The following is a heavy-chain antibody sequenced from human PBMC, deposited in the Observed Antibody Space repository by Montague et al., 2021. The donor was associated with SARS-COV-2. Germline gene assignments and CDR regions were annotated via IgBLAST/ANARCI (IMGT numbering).Heavy chain of an antibody. CDR2: INHNGST. CDR1: GGSLSGYY. D-gene: IGHD6-13*01. V-gene: IGHV4-34*01. J-gene: IGHJ4*02. Sequence: SETLSLTCAVSGGSLSGYYWSWIRKPPGKGLEWIGEINHNGSTNXNPSLKSRVTISVDTSKDQFSLKLSSVTAADTAVYYYARDRYSSRRYGQKYYFDYWGQGTLVTVSS. CDR3: ARDRYSSRRYGQKYYFDY.